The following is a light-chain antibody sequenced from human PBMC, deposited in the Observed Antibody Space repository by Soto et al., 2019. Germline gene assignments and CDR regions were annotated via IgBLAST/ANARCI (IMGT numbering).Light chain of an antibody. CDR1: QSISSW. CDR2: KAS. J-gene: IGKJ2*01. V-gene: IGKV1-5*03. CDR3: QQYNSYSPYT. Sequence: DIQMTQSPSTLSASVGDRVTITCRASQSISSWLAWYQQKPGKAPKLLIYKASSLESGVPSWFSGSGSGTEFTLTSSSLQPDDFATYYCQQYNSYSPYTFGQGTKLEIK.